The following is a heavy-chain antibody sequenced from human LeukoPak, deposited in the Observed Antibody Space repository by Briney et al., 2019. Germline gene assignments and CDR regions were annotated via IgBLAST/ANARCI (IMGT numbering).Heavy chain of an antibody. J-gene: IGHJ4*02. Sequence: PGRSLRLSCAASGFTFSSYAIHWVRQAPGKGLEWVTVISYDGDNKYYADSVKGRFTISRDNSKNTLHLQMNSLRAEDTAVYYCAREFSGWYFDYWGQGTLVTVSS. CDR3: AREFSGWYFDY. CDR2: ISYDGDNK. D-gene: IGHD6-19*01. V-gene: IGHV3-30*01. CDR1: GFTFSSYA.